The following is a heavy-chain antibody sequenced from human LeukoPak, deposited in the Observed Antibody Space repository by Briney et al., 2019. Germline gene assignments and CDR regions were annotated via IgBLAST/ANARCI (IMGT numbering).Heavy chain of an antibody. D-gene: IGHD6-13*01. V-gene: IGHV4-34*01. Sequence: SETLSLTCAVYGGSFSGYYWSWIRQPPGKGLEWIGEINHSGSTNYNPSLKSRVTISVDTSKNQFPLKLSSVTAADTAVYYCARDLYSSPFDYWGQGTLVTVSS. J-gene: IGHJ4*02. CDR3: ARDLYSSPFDY. CDR2: INHSGST. CDR1: GGSFSGYY.